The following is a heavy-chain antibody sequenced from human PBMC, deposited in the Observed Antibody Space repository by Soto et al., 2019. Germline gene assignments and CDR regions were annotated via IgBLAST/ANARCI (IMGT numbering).Heavy chain of an antibody. Sequence: QVQLVESGGGVVQPGRSLRLSCAASGFTFSSYGMHWVRQAPGKGLEWVAGIWYDGSNKYYADSVKGRFTISRDNSKNTLYLQMNSLRAEDTAVYYCARDLDGVGNWFDPWGQGTLVTVSS. D-gene: IGHD3-3*01. CDR1: GFTFSSYG. V-gene: IGHV3-33*01. CDR2: IWYDGSNK. J-gene: IGHJ5*02. CDR3: ARDLDGVGNWFDP.